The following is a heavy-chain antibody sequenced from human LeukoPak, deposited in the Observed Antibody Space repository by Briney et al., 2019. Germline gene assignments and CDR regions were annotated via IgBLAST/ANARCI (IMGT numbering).Heavy chain of an antibody. Sequence: SETLSLTCTVSGGSISSYYWSWIRQPPGKGLEWIGYIYYSGSTNYNPSLKSRVTISVDTSKNQFSLKLSSVTAADTAVYYCARHTRRYCSSTSCYDWIWFDPWGQGTQVTVSS. CDR2: IYYSGST. D-gene: IGHD2-2*01. CDR1: GGSISSYY. V-gene: IGHV4-59*08. J-gene: IGHJ5*02. CDR3: ARHTRRYCSSTSCYDWIWFDP.